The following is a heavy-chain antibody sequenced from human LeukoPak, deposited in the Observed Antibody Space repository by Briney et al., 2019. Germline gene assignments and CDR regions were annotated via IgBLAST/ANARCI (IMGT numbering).Heavy chain of an antibody. J-gene: IGHJ3*02. Sequence: GGSLRLSCAASGFTISSYGMHWVRQTPGKGLAWVAVISYDGSNKYYADSVKGRFTISRDNSKNTLYLQMNSLRAEDTAVYYCARDPYDSSGYYFDDAFDIWGQGTMVTVSS. D-gene: IGHD3-22*01. CDR3: ARDPYDSSGYYFDDAFDI. CDR2: ISYDGSNK. CDR1: GFTISSYG. V-gene: IGHV3-30*03.